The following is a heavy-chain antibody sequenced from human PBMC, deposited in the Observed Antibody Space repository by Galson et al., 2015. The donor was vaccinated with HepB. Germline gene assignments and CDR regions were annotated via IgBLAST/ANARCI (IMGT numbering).Heavy chain of an antibody. V-gene: IGHV6-1*01. CDR3: ARGTGEPFYWYFDL. CDR1: GDSVSSNSAA. J-gene: IGHJ2*01. CDR2: TYYRSKWYN. D-gene: IGHD1-1*01. Sequence: CAISGDSVSSNSAAWNWIRQSPSRGLEWLGRTYYRSKWYNDYAVSVKSRITINPDTSKNQFSLQLNSVTPEDTAVHYCARGTGEPFYWYFDLWGRGTLVTVSS.